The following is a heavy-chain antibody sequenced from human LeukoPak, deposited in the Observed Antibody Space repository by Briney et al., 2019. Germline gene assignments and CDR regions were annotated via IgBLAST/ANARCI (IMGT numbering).Heavy chain of an antibody. J-gene: IGHJ4*02. Sequence: GGSLRLSSAASGFTFRNYLMHWGCEGLGKGLVWVSRINGDGSTTSYVDSVKGRFTITRDNSKNSLYLQMNSLRTEDTALYYCAKDPLDYWGQGTLVTVSS. CDR1: GFTFRNYL. V-gene: IGHV3-74*01. CDR3: AKDPLDY. CDR2: INGDGSTT.